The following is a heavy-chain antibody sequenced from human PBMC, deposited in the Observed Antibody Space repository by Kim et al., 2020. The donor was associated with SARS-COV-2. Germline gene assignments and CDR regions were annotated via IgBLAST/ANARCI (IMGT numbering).Heavy chain of an antibody. V-gene: IGHV3-9*01. J-gene: IGHJ6*02. CDR3: AKGHHDTGGSEGFMDV. Sequence: GGSLRLSCVVSGFKFDDFDMHWVRQAPGKGLEWVSGVNWKGDKIGYAGSVKGRFTVSRDNAKNSLYLQMNSLRAEDTALYYCAKGHHDTGGSEGFMDVWGQGTTVTVSS. CDR1: GFKFDDFD. CDR2: VNWKGDKI. D-gene: IGHD2-8*02.